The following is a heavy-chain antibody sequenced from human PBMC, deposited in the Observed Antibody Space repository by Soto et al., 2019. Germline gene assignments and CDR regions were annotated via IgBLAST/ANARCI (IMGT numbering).Heavy chain of an antibody. D-gene: IGHD3-16*01. CDR2: ISGSGDST. V-gene: IGHV3-23*01. J-gene: IGHJ4*02. CDR3: AKERSLFVGEMHRSWGDCFDH. CDR1: GFTFSSFA. Sequence: EVQLLESGGGLVQPGRSLRLSCAASGFTFSSFAMSWVRQAPGKGLEWVSAISGSGDSTYYADSVKGRFTISRDNSKDTLYLQMNGLRAEDTCVYYCAKERSLFVGEMHRSWGDCFDHWGQRALVNVSS.